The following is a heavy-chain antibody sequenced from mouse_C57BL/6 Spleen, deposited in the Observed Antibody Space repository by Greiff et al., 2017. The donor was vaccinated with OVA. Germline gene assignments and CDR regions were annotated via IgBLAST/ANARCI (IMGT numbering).Heavy chain of an antibody. J-gene: IGHJ2*01. Sequence: SGAELVRPGASVKLSCTASGFNIKDDYMHWVKQRPEQGLEWIGWIDPENGDTEYASKFQGKATITADTSSNTAYLQLSSLTSEDTAVYYGTTDGNYGYWGQGTTLTVSS. D-gene: IGHD2-1*01. V-gene: IGHV14-4*01. CDR3: TTDGNYGY. CDR2: IDPENGDT. CDR1: GFNIKDDY.